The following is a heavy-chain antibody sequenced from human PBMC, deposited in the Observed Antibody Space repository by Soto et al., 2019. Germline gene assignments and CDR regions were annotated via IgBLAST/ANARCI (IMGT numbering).Heavy chain of an antibody. CDR3: ARERLHPHTYYYYMDV. CDR2: INPNSGGT. Sequence: QVQLVQSGAEVKKPGASVKVSCKASGYTFTGYYMHWVRQAPGQGLEWMGWINPNSGGTNYAQKFQGWVTMTRDTAISTAYMELSRLRSDDTAVYYCARERLHPHTYYYYMDVWGKGTTVTVSS. CDR1: GYTFTGYY. V-gene: IGHV1-2*04. J-gene: IGHJ6*03.